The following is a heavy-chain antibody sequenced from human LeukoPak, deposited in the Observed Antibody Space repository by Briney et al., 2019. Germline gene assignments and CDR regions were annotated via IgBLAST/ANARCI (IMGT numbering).Heavy chain of an antibody. Sequence: GGSLRLSCAASGFTFGTNAMSWVRQAPGKGLEWVSAISGRTGSTYYSDSVKGRFTISRDNSKSTLYLQMDSLRAEDTAVYYCAKCGNSGCHLIDYWGQGTLVTVSS. D-gene: IGHD5-12*01. J-gene: IGHJ4*02. CDR3: AKCGNSGCHLIDY. V-gene: IGHV3-23*01. CDR1: GFTFGTNA. CDR2: ISGRTGST.